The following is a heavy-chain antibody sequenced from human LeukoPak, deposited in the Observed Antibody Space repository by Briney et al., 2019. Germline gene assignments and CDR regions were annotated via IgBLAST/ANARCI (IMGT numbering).Heavy chain of an antibody. CDR3: ARAPSEIGGYYPEYFRH. V-gene: IGHV3-21*01. Sequence: PGGSLRLSCAVSGFMFRSYTMNWVRQAPGKGLEWVSSISSSGLYIYYAESMKGRFTISRDNARNSLYLQMNSLRAEDTGVYYCARAPSEIGGYYPEYFRHWGQGTLVTVSS. D-gene: IGHD3-22*01. CDR1: GFMFRSYT. CDR2: ISSSGLYI. J-gene: IGHJ1*01.